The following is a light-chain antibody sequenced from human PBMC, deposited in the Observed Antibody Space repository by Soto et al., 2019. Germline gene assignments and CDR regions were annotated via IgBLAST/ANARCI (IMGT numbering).Light chain of an antibody. Sequence: QYALTQPPSASGSPGQSVTISCTGTSSDVGGYHYVSWYQQHPGKAPKLMIYEVSKRPSGVPDRFSGSKSGNTASLTVAGLQTEAEADYYCSSYADSSNLVFGGGTKLTVL. CDR1: SSDVGGYHY. CDR3: SSYADSSNLV. J-gene: IGLJ2*01. V-gene: IGLV2-8*01. CDR2: EVS.